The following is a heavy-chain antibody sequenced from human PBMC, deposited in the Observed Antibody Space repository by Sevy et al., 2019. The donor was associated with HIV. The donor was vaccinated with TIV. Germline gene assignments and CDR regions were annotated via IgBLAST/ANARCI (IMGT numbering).Heavy chain of an antibody. V-gene: IGHV3-48*01. J-gene: IGHJ6*02. D-gene: IGHD2-15*01. CDR2: ISSSSSTI. CDR3: ATDSCSGGSCSYYCYYYCMDV. Sequence: GGSLRLSCAASGFTFSSYSMNWVRQAPGKGLEWVSFISSSSSTIHYADSVKGRVSISRDNAKNSLYLPMNSLRAEDTAVSYCATDSCSGGSCSYYCYYYCMDVWGQGTTVTVSS. CDR1: GFTFSSYS.